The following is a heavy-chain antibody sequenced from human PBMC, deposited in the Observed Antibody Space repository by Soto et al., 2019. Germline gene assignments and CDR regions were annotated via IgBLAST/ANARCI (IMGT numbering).Heavy chain of an antibody. Sequence: GGSLRLSCAASGFTFSSYAMHWVRQAPGKGLEWVAVISYDGSNKYYADSVKGRFTISRDNSKNTLYLQMNSLRAEDTAVYYCARDGAHRDILTGYTNWFDPWGQGTLVTVSS. CDR2: ISYDGSNK. J-gene: IGHJ5*02. V-gene: IGHV3-30-3*01. CDR1: GFTFSSYA. D-gene: IGHD3-9*01. CDR3: ARDGAHRDILTGYTNWFDP.